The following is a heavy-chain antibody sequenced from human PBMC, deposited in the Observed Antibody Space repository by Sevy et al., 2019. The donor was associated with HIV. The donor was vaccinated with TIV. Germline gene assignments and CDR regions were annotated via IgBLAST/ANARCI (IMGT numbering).Heavy chain of an antibody. CDR1: GFRFGDYG. Sequence: GGSLRLSCATSGFRFGDYGMHWVRQAPGKGLEWVAFIHYDGSHENYTRSVKGRFTISRDNSKNTLFLQMNSLRTEDTAIYYCAKNTAAAGTRGYDYWGQGTLVTVSS. D-gene: IGHD1-7*01. CDR2: IHYDGSHE. CDR3: AKNTAAAGTRGYDY. V-gene: IGHV3-30*02. J-gene: IGHJ4*02.